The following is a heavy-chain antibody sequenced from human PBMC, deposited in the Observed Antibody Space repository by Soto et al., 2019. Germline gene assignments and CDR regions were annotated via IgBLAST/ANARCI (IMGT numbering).Heavy chain of an antibody. CDR2: ISYDGSSK. D-gene: IGHD3-16*01. V-gene: IGHV3-30*18. CDR3: AKEVTRSDYGYHYFYGVDV. Sequence: QVQLVESGGGVVQPGRSLRLSCAASGFTFSYFGMHWVRQAPGKGLEWVAVISYDGSSKYYADSVKGRFTISRDNSKNTLSLQMDSLRAEETAVYYCAKEVTRSDYGYHYFYGVDVWGQGTTVAVSS. J-gene: IGHJ6*02. CDR1: GFTFSYFG.